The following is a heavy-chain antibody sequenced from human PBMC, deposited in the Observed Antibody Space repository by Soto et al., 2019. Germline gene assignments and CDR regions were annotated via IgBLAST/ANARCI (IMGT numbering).Heavy chain of an antibody. CDR3: ARDPKTSGGQHWAFTYFDS. Sequence: QVQLVEAGGGVVQPGRSLRLFCAASGFSFSISPMHWVRQAPGKGPEWVALISYDGTNKFYADSVKGRFTISRDNSKSTLYLQVDSLRPEDAAVYYCARDPKTSGGQHWAFTYFDSWGQGPLVTVSS. CDR2: ISYDGTNK. V-gene: IGHV3-30-3*01. D-gene: IGHD7-27*01. CDR1: GFSFSISP. J-gene: IGHJ4*02.